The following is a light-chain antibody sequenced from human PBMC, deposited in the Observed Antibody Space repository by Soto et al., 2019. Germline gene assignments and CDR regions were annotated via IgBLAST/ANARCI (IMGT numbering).Light chain of an antibody. CDR1: QSITNR. Sequence: DIQMTQSPSTLSASVGDRVTITCRARQSITNRLAWYQQKPGKAPKVLIYDASNLEYGVPSRFSGSGFGTEFILTISSLQPDDFATYWCQHYGGMWTFGQGTKVEMK. CDR2: DAS. CDR3: QHYGGMWT. J-gene: IGKJ1*01. V-gene: IGKV1-5*01.